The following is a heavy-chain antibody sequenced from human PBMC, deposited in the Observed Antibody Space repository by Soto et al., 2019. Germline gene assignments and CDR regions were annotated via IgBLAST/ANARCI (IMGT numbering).Heavy chain of an antibody. CDR1: GFTFANYA. Sequence: EVQLLESGGGLVQPGGSLRLSCTASGFTFANYAMTWVRQAPGKGLEWVAVISGSAGSTYYADSVKGRFTISRDNSKNTVYLQMSNLRAEDAAKYYCAKEEVSRYYPTDYWGQGTLVTVSS. J-gene: IGHJ4*02. D-gene: IGHD3-10*01. CDR2: ISGSAGST. V-gene: IGHV3-23*01. CDR3: AKEEVSRYYPTDY.